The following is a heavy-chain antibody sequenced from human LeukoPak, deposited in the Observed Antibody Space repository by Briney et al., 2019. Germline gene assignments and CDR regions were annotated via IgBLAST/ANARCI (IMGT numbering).Heavy chain of an antibody. V-gene: IGHV3-30*02. CDR1: RFTFSTYG. CDR2: IRYDGSNK. CDR3: ARVIGPTRYGGSESTREFDAFDL. D-gene: IGHD5-12*01. J-gene: IGHJ3*01. Sequence: PGGSLRLSCAASRFTFSTYGMHWVRQAPGKGLEWVAFIRYDGSNKYYADSVKGRFTISRDNSKNTVYLQMNSLRVEDTAVYYCARVIGPTRYGGSESTREFDAFDLWGQGTKVTVFS.